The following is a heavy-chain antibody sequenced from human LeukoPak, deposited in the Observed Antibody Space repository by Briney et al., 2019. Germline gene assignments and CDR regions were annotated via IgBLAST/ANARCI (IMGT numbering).Heavy chain of an antibody. Sequence: GGSLRLSCVGSGFTFSSLWMSWVRQIPGKGLEWVANVKQDGSEVYYVDSVKGRSTISRDNAKNSLYLQMNSLRVEDTAVYYCACRPSDIRYYGVFDFWGQGSLVTVSS. CDR1: GFTFSSLW. V-gene: IGHV3-7*01. CDR3: ACRPSDIRYYGVFDF. CDR2: VKQDGSEV. D-gene: IGHD3-10*01. J-gene: IGHJ4*02.